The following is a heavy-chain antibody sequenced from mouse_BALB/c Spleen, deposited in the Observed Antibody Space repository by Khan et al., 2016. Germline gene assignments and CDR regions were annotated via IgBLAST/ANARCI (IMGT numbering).Heavy chain of an antibody. D-gene: IGHD1-1*01. CDR1: GFAFRRYW. CDR3: ARAGYYGYLAY. CDR2: INPDSRTI. V-gene: IGHV4-1*02. Sequence: EVKLLESGGGLVQPGGSLPLSCSSSGFAFRRYWMSWVRQAPGKGLEWIGEINPDSRTINYSPSLKDKFTISRDNAKSTLYLQMSKVRSEDTALYYCARAGYYGYLAYWGQGTLVSVSA. J-gene: IGHJ3*01.